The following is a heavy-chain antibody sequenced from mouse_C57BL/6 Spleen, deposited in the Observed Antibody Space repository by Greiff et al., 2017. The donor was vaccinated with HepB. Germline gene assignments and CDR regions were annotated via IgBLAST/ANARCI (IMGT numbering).Heavy chain of an antibody. V-gene: IGHV5-4*01. J-gene: IGHJ4*01. CDR2: ISDGGSYT. D-gene: IGHD2-2*01. CDR3: ARDRMVTRYYAMDY. CDR1: GFTFSSYA. Sequence: EVQLVESGGGLVKPGGSLKLSCAASGFTFSSYAMSWVRQTPEKRLEWVATISDGGSYTYYPDNVKGRFTISRDNAKNNLYLQMSHLKSEDTAMYYCARDRMVTRYYAMDYWGQGTSVTVAS.